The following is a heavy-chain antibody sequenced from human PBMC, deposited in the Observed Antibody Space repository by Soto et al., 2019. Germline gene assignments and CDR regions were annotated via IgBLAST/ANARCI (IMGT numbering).Heavy chain of an antibody. CDR2: INPSGGST. V-gene: IGHV1-46*01. CDR1: GYTFTSYY. D-gene: IGHD3-22*01. CDR3: ARGKSRDYYDSSGPFDY. J-gene: IGHJ4*02. Sequence: ASVKVSCKASGYTFTSYYMHWVRQAPGQGLEWMGIINPSGGSTSYAQKFQGRVTMTRDTSTSTVYMELSSLRSDDTAVYYCARGKSRDYYDSSGPFDYWGQGTLVTVSS.